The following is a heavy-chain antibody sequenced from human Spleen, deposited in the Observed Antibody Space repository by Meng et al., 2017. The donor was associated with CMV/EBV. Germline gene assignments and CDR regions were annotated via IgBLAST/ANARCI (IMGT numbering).Heavy chain of an antibody. CDR1: GDSITNFY. J-gene: IGHJ5*02. V-gene: IGHV4-59*01. Sequence: SETLSLTCTVSGDSITNFYWSWIRQPPGKGLEWIGFIFYSANTNYNPSLKSRVTISVDTSKNQVSLKLTSVTAADTAVYYCARGINWFDPWGQGTLVTVSS. CDR3: ARGINWFDP. CDR2: IFYSANT.